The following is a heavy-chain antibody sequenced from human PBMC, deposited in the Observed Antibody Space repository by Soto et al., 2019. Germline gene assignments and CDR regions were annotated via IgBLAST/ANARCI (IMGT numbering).Heavy chain of an antibody. CDR2: INAGNGNT. CDR1: GHTFTRYA. Sequence: ASVKVSCKASGHTFTRYAMHWVRQAPGQRLEWMGWINAGNGNTKYSQKFQGKVTITRDTSATTAYMELSSLTSEDTAVYYCARDHYYGSGTYNYFDYWGQGTLVTVSS. J-gene: IGHJ4*02. V-gene: IGHV1-3*01. D-gene: IGHD3-10*01. CDR3: ARDHYYGSGTYNYFDY.